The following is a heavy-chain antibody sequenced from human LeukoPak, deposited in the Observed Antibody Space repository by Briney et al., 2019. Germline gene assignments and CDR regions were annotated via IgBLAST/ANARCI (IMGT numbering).Heavy chain of an antibody. CDR2: IYYSGST. Sequence: KPSETLSLTCTVSGGSISSGDYYWSWIRQPPGKGLEWIGYIYYSGSTYYNPSLKSRVTISVDTSKNQFSLKLSSVTAADTAVYYCARVLEGYCSGGSCKLFDYRGQGTLVTVSS. J-gene: IGHJ4*02. CDR3: ARVLEGYCSGGSCKLFDY. V-gene: IGHV4-30-4*01. CDR1: GGSISSGDYY. D-gene: IGHD2-15*01.